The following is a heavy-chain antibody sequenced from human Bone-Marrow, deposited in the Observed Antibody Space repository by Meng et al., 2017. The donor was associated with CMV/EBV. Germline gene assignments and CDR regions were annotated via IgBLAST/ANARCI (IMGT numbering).Heavy chain of an antibody. CDR3: ARPVYYDFWSGYLYDDAFVI. J-gene: IGHJ3*02. CDR2: INADGTKI. Sequence: GGSLRLSCESTGFTFAPFGIHWVRQAPGKGLEWVSLINADGTKIHYSDSVKGRFTISRDNAKNSPYLQMNSLRAEDTAVYYCARPVYYDFWSGYLYDDAFVIWGQGTMVTVS. D-gene: IGHD3-3*01. CDR1: GFTFAPFG. V-gene: IGHV3-21*01.